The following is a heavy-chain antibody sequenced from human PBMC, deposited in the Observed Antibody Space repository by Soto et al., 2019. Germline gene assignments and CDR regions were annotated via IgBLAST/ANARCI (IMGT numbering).Heavy chain of an antibody. Sequence: SVKVSCKASGGTFSSYAISRVRQAPGQGLEWMGGIIPIFGAANYAQKFQGRVTITADESTSTAYMELSSLRSEDTAVYYCARGRDIVLMVYAIRDYYYGMDVWGQGTTVTVSS. D-gene: IGHD2-8*01. CDR1: GGTFSSYA. CDR2: IIPIFGAA. V-gene: IGHV1-69*13. J-gene: IGHJ6*02. CDR3: ARGRDIVLMVYAIRDYYYGMDV.